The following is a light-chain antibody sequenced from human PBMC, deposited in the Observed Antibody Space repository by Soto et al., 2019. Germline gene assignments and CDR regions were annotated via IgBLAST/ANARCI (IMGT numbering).Light chain of an antibody. CDR3: QAWDRSAVI. CDR2: QDF. Sequence: SYELTQPPSVSVSPGQTATITCSGDRLENIHVSWYQQKPGQSPLVVIYQDFKRPSGIPDRFSGANSGNTATLTISGTQTMDEADYFCQAWDRSAVIFGRGTKVTVL. J-gene: IGLJ2*01. CDR1: RLENIH. V-gene: IGLV3-1*01.